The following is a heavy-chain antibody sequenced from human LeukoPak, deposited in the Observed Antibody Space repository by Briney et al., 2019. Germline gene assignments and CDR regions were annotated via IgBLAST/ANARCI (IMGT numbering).Heavy chain of an antibody. CDR2: IWYDGSNK. CDR1: GFTFSSYG. D-gene: IGHD3-10*01. V-gene: IGHV3-33*01. Sequence: GGSLRLSCAASGFTFSSYGMHWVRQAPGKGLEWVAVIWYDGSNKYYADSVKGRFTISRDNSKNTLYLQMNSLRAEDTAVYYCARDQRFGELLDYWGQGTLVTVSS. CDR3: ARDQRFGELLDY. J-gene: IGHJ4*02.